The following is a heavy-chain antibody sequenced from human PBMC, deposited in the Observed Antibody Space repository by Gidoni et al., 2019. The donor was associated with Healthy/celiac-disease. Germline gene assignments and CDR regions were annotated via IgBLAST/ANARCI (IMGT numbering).Heavy chain of an antibody. Sequence: QLQLQESGPGLVKPSETLSLTCTVSGGSISSSSYYWGWIRQPPGTGLEWIGSIYYSGSTYYNPSLKSRVTMSVDTSKNQCSVKLSSVTAADTAVYYCATPYSSSSLETASGNYYYYGMDVWGQGTTVTVSS. V-gene: IGHV4-39*01. CDR2: IYYSGST. D-gene: IGHD6-6*01. CDR1: GGSISSSSYY. J-gene: IGHJ6*02. CDR3: ATPYSSSSLETASGNYYYYGMDV.